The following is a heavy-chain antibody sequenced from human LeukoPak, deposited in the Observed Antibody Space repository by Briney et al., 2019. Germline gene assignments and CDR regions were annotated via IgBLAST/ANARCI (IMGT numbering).Heavy chain of an antibody. V-gene: IGHV4-59*01. J-gene: IGHJ4*02. CDR3: ARYLSSGLDY. CDR1: GGSMNGYY. Sequence: PSETLSLTCTVSGGSMNGYYWSWLRQTPGKGLEWIAYVYYSGTTSYNPSLKSRVTTSVDTSKNQFSLKLSSVTAADTAVYYCARYLSSGLDYWGQGTFVTVSS. D-gene: IGHD3-10*01. CDR2: VYYSGTT.